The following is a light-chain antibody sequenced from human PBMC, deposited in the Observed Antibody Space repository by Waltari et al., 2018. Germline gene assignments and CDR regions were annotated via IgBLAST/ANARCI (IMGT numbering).Light chain of an antibody. CDR2: DAS. CDR1: QSVSSY. V-gene: IGKV3-11*01. Sequence: EIALTQSPATLSLSPGERATLSCRASQSVSSYLAWYQQKPGQAPRLLIYDASNRATGIPARFSGSGSGTDFTLTISSLEPEDFAVYYCQQRSNWPWTFGQGTKLEIK. CDR3: QQRSNWPWT. J-gene: IGKJ2*02.